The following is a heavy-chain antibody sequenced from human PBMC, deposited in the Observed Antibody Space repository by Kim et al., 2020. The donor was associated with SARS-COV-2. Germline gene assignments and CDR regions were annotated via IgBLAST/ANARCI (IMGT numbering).Heavy chain of an antibody. D-gene: IGHD4-17*01. Sequence: ASVKVSCKASGYTFTSYAMHWVRQAPGQRLEWMGWISAGNGNTKYSQKFQGIVTITRDTSASTAYMELSSLRSEDTAVYYCARDPMTTVTQDAFDIWGQGTMVTVSS. CDR3: ARDPMTTVTQDAFDI. CDR1: GYTFTSYA. CDR2: ISAGNGNT. V-gene: IGHV1-3*01. J-gene: IGHJ3*02.